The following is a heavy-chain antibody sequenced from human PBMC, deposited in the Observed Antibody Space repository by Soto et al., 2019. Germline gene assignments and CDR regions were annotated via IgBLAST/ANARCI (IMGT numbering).Heavy chain of an antibody. J-gene: IGHJ4*02. CDR1: GGTISRGGYY. Sequence: QVQLQESGPGLVKASQTLSLTCTVTGGTISRGGYYWSWIRQHPGKGLEWIGYIYYSGSTYYNPSLKSRVTISVDTSKNQFSLKLSSVTAADTAVYYCARSPEATVTAFDYWGQGTLVTVSS. V-gene: IGHV4-31*03. CDR3: ARSPEATVTAFDY. CDR2: IYYSGST. D-gene: IGHD4-17*01.